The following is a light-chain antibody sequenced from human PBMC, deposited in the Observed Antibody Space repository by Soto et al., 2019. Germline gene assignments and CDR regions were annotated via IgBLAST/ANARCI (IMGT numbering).Light chain of an antibody. V-gene: IGKV3-20*01. CDR2: GAS. Sequence: ENVLTQSPGTLSLSPGERATLSCRASQSVTRNFLAWYQQKPGQAPRLLIYGASTMAAGVPDRFSVSGSGTGFTLTITGLEPEDFAVYYCQQYARSPLLYSFGQGTKL. J-gene: IGKJ2*01. CDR3: QQYARSPLLYS. CDR1: QSVTRNF.